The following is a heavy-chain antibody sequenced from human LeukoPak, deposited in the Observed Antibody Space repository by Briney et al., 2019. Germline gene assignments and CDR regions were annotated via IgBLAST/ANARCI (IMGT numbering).Heavy chain of an antibody. CDR2: IIPIFGTA. J-gene: IGHJ4*02. Sequence: SVKVSCKASGGTFSSYAISWVRQAPGQGLEWMGGIIPIFGTANYAQKFQGRVTITADESTSTAYMELSSLRSEDTAVYYCATDVSPSGWYRYWGQGTLVTVSS. V-gene: IGHV1-69*13. CDR1: GGTFSSYA. D-gene: IGHD6-19*01. CDR3: ATDVSPSGWYRY.